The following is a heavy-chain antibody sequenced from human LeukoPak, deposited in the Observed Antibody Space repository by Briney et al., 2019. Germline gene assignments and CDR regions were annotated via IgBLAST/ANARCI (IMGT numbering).Heavy chain of an antibody. D-gene: IGHD2-15*01. J-gene: IGHJ4*02. CDR2: ISGSGGST. CDR3: AKSQRGYCSGGSCYSGDY. Sequence: GGSLRLSCAVSGFTFSSFAMSWVRQAPGEGLEWVSAISGSGGSTFYANSVKGRFTISRDNSKNTLYMQINSLRAEDTAVYYCAKSQRGYCSGGSCYSGDYWGQGTLVTVSS. V-gene: IGHV3-23*01. CDR1: GFTFSSFA.